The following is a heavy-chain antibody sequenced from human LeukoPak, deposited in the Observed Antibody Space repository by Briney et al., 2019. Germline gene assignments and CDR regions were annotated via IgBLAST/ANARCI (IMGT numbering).Heavy chain of an antibody. V-gene: IGHV3-48*02. CDR3: ARAIPRDTAMVPLDY. Sequence: PGGSLRLSCAASGFTFSSYGMNWVRQAPGKGLEWVSYISSSSSTIYYADSVKGRFTISRDNAKNSLYLQMNSLRDEDTAVYYCARAIPRDTAMVPLDYWGQGTLVTVSS. CDR2: ISSSSSTI. D-gene: IGHD5-18*01. CDR1: GFTFSSYG. J-gene: IGHJ4*02.